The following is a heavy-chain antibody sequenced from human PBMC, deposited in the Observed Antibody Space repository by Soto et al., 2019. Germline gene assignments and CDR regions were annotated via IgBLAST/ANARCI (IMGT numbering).Heavy chain of an antibody. CDR2: ISGSGGSI. J-gene: IGHJ3*02. D-gene: IGHD3-22*01. Sequence: GGSLRLSCSASGFPFSSYAMSWVRQAPGKGLEWVASISGSGGSIYYADSVKGRCTISRDNSKNTLYLQVNSLRADDAAVYYCAKDSPLITMIWPGGFDIWGQGTMVTVSS. CDR3: AKDSPLITMIWPGGFDI. V-gene: IGHV3-23*01. CDR1: GFPFSSYA.